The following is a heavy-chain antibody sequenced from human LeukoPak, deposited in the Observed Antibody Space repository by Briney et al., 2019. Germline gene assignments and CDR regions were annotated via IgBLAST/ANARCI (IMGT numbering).Heavy chain of an antibody. J-gene: IGHJ5*02. Sequence: PGGSLRLSCAASGFTFSSYSMNWVRQATGKGLEWVSAIGTAGDTYYPGSVKGRFTISRENAKNSLYLQMNSLRAEDTAVYYRARESDYCSGGSCYSVGWFDPWGQGTLVTVSS. D-gene: IGHD2-15*01. CDR3: ARESDYCSGGSCYSVGWFDP. V-gene: IGHV3-13*01. CDR1: GFTFSSYS. CDR2: IGTAGDT.